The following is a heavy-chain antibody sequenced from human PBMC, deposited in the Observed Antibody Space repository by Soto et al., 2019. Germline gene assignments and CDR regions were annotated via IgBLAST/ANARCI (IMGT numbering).Heavy chain of an antibody. Sequence: SVKVSCKASGFTFPSSAVQWVRQARGQRLEWIGWIVVGSGNTNYAQKFQERVTITRDMSTSTAYMELSSLRSEDTAVYYCAAERVSPPAIKYYYYYGMDVWGQGTTVTVSS. CDR3: AAERVSPPAIKYYYYYGMDV. CDR2: IVVGSGNT. J-gene: IGHJ6*02. CDR1: GFTFPSSA. V-gene: IGHV1-58*01. D-gene: IGHD2-2*02.